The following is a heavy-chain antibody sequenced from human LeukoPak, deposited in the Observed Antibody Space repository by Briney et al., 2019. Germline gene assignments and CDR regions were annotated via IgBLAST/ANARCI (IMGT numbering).Heavy chain of an antibody. D-gene: IGHD3-10*01. CDR1: GGSISSGSYY. CDR3: ARDSAEGDLV. V-gene: IGHV4-61*02. Sequence: PSETLSLTCTVSGGSISSGSYYWSWIRQPAGKGLEWIGRIYTSGSTNYNPSLKSRVTISVDTSKNQFSLKLSSVTAADTAVYYCARDSAEGDLVWGQGTLVTVSS. J-gene: IGHJ4*02. CDR2: IYTSGST.